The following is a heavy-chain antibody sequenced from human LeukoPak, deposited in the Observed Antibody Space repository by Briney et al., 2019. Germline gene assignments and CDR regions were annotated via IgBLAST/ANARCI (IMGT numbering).Heavy chain of an antibody. D-gene: IGHD3-9*01. CDR2: INTNTGNP. J-gene: IGHJ3*02. Sequence: ASVKVSCKASGYTFTSYAMNWVRQAPGQGLEWMGWINTNTGNPTYAQGFTGRFVFSLDTSVSTAYLQICSLKAEDTAVYYCARAGVLRYFDWYTSGASDIWGQGTMVTVSS. CDR3: ARAGVLRYFDWYTSGASDI. CDR1: GYTFTSYA. V-gene: IGHV7-4-1*01.